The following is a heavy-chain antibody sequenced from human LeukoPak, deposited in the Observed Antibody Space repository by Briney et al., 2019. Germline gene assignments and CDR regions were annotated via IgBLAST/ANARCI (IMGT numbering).Heavy chain of an antibody. J-gene: IGHJ4*02. D-gene: IGHD4-23*01. V-gene: IGHV3-53*01. Sequence: GGSLRLSCAISGFTVSNKYMSWVRQAPGKGLEWVSVIYNDGSTYYADSVKGRFTISRDNSRNTLYLQMNSLRADDTAVYYCARSGGVITVAPFDYWGQGTLVTVSS. CDR3: ARSGGVITVAPFDY. CDR1: GFTVSNKY. CDR2: IYNDGST.